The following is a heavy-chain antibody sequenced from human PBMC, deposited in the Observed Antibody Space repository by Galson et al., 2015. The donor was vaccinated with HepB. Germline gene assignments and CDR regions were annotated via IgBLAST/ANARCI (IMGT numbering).Heavy chain of an antibody. D-gene: IGHD3-16*01. J-gene: IGHJ4*02. Sequence: SLRLSCAASGFTFSTFDMTWVRQAPGKGLEWVSTTIGYDNTTYYADSVRGRFTISKDKSKNTLYLQMNSLRVEDTALYYCVKGAWADYWGQGTLVTVSS. V-gene: IGHV3-23*01. CDR3: VKGAWADY. CDR2: TIGYDNTT. CDR1: GFTFSTFD.